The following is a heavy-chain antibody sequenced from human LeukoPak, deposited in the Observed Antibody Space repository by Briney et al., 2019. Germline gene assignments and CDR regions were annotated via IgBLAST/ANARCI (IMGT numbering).Heavy chain of an antibody. J-gene: IGHJ4*02. CDR2: INPNSGGT. Sequence: GASVKVSCKASGYTFTGYYMHWVRQAPGQGLEWMGWINPNSGGTNYAQKFQGRVTMTRDTSISTAYMELSRLRSDDTAVYYCARGTQWLVPLFDYWGQGTLVTVSS. CDR3: ARGTQWLVPLFDY. D-gene: IGHD6-19*01. V-gene: IGHV1-2*02. CDR1: GYTFTGYY.